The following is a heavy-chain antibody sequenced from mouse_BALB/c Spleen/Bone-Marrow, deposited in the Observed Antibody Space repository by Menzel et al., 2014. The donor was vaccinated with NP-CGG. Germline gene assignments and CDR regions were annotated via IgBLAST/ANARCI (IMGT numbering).Heavy chain of an antibody. D-gene: IGHD2-4*01. J-gene: IGHJ3*01. V-gene: IGHV1-18*01. Sequence: VQLQQSGPVLVKPGASVKISCKASGYSFTDYYMHWVQQRHGKSLEWIGRVNPNNGGTNYNQKFKGKAIFTVDKSSSTAYMELRSLTSEDSAVYFCARDYDYGCAYWGQGTLVTVSA. CDR1: GYSFTDYY. CDR2: VNPNNGGT. CDR3: ARDYDYGCAY.